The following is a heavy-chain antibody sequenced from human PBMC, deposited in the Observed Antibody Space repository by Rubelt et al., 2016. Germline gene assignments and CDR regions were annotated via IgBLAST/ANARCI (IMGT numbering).Heavy chain of an antibody. CDR1: GGSFSGYY. CDR2: IYTSGST. J-gene: IGHJ2*01. V-gene: IGHV4-59*10. D-gene: IGHD3-10*01. CDR3: ARDLVVGYYGSGRQAYFDL. Sequence: QVQLQQWGAGLLKPSETLSLTCAVYGGSFSGYYWSWIRQPAGKGLEWIGRIYTSGSTNYNPSLKSRVTMSVDTSKNQFSLKLSSVTAADTAVYYCARDLVVGYYGSGRQAYFDLWGRGTLVTVSS.